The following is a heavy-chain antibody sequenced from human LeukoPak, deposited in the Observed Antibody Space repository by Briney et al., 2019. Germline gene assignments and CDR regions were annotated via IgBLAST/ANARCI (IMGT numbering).Heavy chain of an antibody. CDR2: MNPNSGNT. CDR1: GYTFTSYD. CDR3: ARGGNVDDYGDQRHYDWFDP. Sequence: ASVKVSCKASGYTFTSYDINWLRQATGQGLEWMGWMNPNSGNTGYAQKFQGRVTITRNTSISTAYMELSSLRSEDTAVYYCARGGNVDDYGDQRHYDWFDPWGQGTLVTVSS. D-gene: IGHD4-17*01. V-gene: IGHV1-8*03. J-gene: IGHJ5*02.